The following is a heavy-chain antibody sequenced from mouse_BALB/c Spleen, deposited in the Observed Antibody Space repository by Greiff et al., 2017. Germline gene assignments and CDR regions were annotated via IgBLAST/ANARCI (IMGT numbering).Heavy chain of an antibody. CDR2: IFPGTGTT. CDR3: ARAPDDEGGFDY. Sequence: VQLQQSGAELVKPGASVKLSCKPSGYTFTSYWIQWVKQRPGQGLGWIGEIFPGTGTTYYNEKFKGKATLTIDTSSSTAYMQLSSLTSEDSAVYFCARAPDDEGGFDYWGQGTTLTVSS. V-gene: IGHV1S132*01. J-gene: IGHJ2*01. D-gene: IGHD2-12*01. CDR1: GYTFTSYW.